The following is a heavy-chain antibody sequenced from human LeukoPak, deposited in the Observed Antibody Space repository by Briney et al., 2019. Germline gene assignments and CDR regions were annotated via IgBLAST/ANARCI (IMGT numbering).Heavy chain of an antibody. CDR3: ASAMWFGELSFDY. CDR2: INPNSGGT. V-gene: IGHV1-2*02. J-gene: IGHJ4*02. Sequence: VASVKVSFKASGYTFTGYYMHWVRQAPGQGLEWMGWINPNSGGTNYAQKFQGRVTMTRDTSISTAYMELSRLRSDDTAVYYCASAMWFGELSFDYWGQGTLVTVSS. D-gene: IGHD3-10*01. CDR1: GYTFTGYY.